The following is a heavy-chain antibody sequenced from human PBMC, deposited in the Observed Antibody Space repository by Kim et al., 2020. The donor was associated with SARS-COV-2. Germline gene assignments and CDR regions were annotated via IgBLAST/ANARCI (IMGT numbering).Heavy chain of an antibody. CDR1: GFTFDDYA. CDR3: AKDIHLYTWDAYDI. Sequence: GGSLRLSCAASGFTFDDYAMHWVRQAPGKGLEWVSCISCNSGSIGYADSVKGRVTISRDKAKNSLYLQMNSLRAEDKALYDCAKDIHLYTWDAYDIWGQG. D-gene: IGHD3-16*02. CDR2: ISCNSGSI. V-gene: IGHV3-9*01. J-gene: IGHJ3*02.